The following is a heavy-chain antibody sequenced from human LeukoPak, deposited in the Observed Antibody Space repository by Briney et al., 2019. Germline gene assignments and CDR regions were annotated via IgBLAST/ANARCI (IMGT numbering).Heavy chain of an antibody. Sequence: ASVTVSCTASGYTFTVYYMHWVRQAPGQGLEWMGWINPNSGGTNYAQKFQGRVTMTRDTSISTAYMELSRLRSDDTAVYYCARYHGSYYFDYWGQGTLVTVSS. V-gene: IGHV1-2*02. CDR1: GYTFTVYY. J-gene: IGHJ4*02. CDR3: ARYHGSYYFDY. D-gene: IGHD3-10*01. CDR2: INPNSGGT.